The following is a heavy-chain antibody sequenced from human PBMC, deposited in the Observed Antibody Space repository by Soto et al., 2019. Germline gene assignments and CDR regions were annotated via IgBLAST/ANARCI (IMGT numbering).Heavy chain of an antibody. D-gene: IGHD2-8*02. Sequence: GGSLRLSCAASGFTFSDHYMDWVRQAPGKGLEWVGRTRNKANSYTTEYAASVKGRFTISRDDSKNSLYLQMNSLKTEDTAVYYCARDLSGPLYYYMDVWGKGTTVTVSS. CDR2: TRNKANSYTT. V-gene: IGHV3-72*01. CDR3: ARDLSGPLYYYMDV. J-gene: IGHJ6*03. CDR1: GFTFSDHY.